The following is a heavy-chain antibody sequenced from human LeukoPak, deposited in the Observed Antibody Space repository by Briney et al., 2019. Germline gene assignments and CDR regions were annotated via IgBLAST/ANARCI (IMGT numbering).Heavy chain of an antibody. D-gene: IGHD4-17*01. J-gene: IGHJ3*02. Sequence: PGGSLRLSCAASGFTFSSYSMNWVRQAPGKGLEWVSGITWNRDNIGYGDSVKGRFTISRDNAKNSLYLQMNSLRAEDTAVYYCAREKVTVTSRYAFDIWGQGTMVTVSS. V-gene: IGHV3-21*01. CDR1: GFTFSSYS. CDR2: ITWNRDNI. CDR3: AREKVTVTSRYAFDI.